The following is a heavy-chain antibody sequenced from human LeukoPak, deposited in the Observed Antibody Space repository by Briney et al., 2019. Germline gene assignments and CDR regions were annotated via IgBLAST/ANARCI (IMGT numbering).Heavy chain of an antibody. Sequence: GGSLRLSCAASGFTFSSYWMSWVRQAPGKGLEWVANIKQDGSDKYYVDSVKGRFTISRDNAKNSLYLQMNSLRAEDTAVYYCARDSSSWPPVNLFSDYWGQGTLVTVSS. V-gene: IGHV3-7*01. D-gene: IGHD6-13*01. CDR2: IKQDGSDK. J-gene: IGHJ4*02. CDR3: ARDSSSWPPVNLFSDY. CDR1: GFTFSSYW.